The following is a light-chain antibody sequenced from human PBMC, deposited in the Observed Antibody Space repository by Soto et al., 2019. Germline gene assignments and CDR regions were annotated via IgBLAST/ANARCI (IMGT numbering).Light chain of an antibody. V-gene: IGLV1-44*01. CDR2: TDN. Sequence: QALVTQPPSASGTPGQRVTISCSGSSSNIGSNTVNWYRQLPGMAPQLLIYTDNQRPSGVPDRFSGSKSGTSASLAISGLQSGDEADYYCATWDDSRNGHVFGTGTKVTVL. CDR1: SSNIGSNT. J-gene: IGLJ1*01. CDR3: ATWDDSRNGHV.